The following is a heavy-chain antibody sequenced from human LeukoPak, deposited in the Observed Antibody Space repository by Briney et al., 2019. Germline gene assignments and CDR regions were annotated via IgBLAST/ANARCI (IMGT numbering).Heavy chain of an antibody. CDR2: ISSRSTTI. Sequence: GGSLRLSCTASGFDFSNSFMSWVRQAPGKGLEWISYISSRSTTIYYADSVKGRFTISRDNGKNTVYLQMNNLRVDDTAVLYCGKGSLAVAATPLDFWGQGTLVTVSS. D-gene: IGHD6-19*01. V-gene: IGHV3-11*01. CDR3: GKGSLAVAATPLDF. CDR1: GFDFSNSF. J-gene: IGHJ4*02.